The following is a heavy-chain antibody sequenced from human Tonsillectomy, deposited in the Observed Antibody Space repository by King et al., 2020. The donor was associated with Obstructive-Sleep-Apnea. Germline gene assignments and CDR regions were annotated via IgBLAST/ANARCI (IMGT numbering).Heavy chain of an antibody. J-gene: IGHJ3*01. CDR1: GDSIRSSTYY. D-gene: IGHD3-10*01. CDR3: ARSPGVSHGFDV. V-gene: IGHV4-39*07. CDR2: IYYSGTT. Sequence: QLQESGPGLVKPSETLSLTCTVSGDSIRSSTYYWGWIRQPPGKGLEWIGSIYYSGTTYYNPSLKSRVTMSEYTSKNQISLKLGSVTAADTAVYYCARSPGVSHGFDVWGQGTMVTVSS.